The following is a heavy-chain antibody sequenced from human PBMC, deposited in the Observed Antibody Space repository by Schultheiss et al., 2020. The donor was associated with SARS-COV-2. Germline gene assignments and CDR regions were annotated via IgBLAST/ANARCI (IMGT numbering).Heavy chain of an antibody. CDR1: GFTFSSYW. CDR3: TRRITMVRGVIISDYGMDV. Sequence: GGSLRLSCAASGFTFSSYWMHWVRQAPGKGLVWVSRINSDGSSTSYADSVKGRFTISRDNAKNTLYLQMNSLKTEDTAVYYCTRRITMVRGVIISDYGMDVWGQGTTVTVSS. D-gene: IGHD3-10*01. J-gene: IGHJ6*02. V-gene: IGHV3-74*01. CDR2: INSDGSST.